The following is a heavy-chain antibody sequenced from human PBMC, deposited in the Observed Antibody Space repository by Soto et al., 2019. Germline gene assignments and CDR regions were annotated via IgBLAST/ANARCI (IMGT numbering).Heavy chain of an antibody. CDR1: GGSISSGGYY. CDR2: IYYSGST. V-gene: IGHV4-31*03. Sequence: SETLSLTCTVSGGSISSGGYYWSWIRQHPGKGLEWIGYIYYSGSTYYNPSLKSRVTISVDTSKNQFSLKLSSVTAADTAVYYCASSNVLLWFGELRFNYYYGMHVWGQGTTVTVSS. D-gene: IGHD3-10*01. CDR3: ASSNVLLWFGELRFNYYYGMHV. J-gene: IGHJ6*02.